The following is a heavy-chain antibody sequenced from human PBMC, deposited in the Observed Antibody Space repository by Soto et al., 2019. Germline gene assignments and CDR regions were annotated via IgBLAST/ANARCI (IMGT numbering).Heavy chain of an antibody. CDR2: IIPILGIA. J-gene: IGHJ5*02. Sequence: SVKVSCKASGGTFSSYTISWVRQAPGQGLEWMGRIIPILGIANYAQKFQGRVTITADKSTSTAYMELSSLRSEDTAVYYCARDPGVRIAVAGKSEWFDPWGQGTLVTVSS. CDR3: ARDPGVRIAVAGKSEWFDP. CDR1: GGTFSSYT. D-gene: IGHD6-19*01. V-gene: IGHV1-69*04.